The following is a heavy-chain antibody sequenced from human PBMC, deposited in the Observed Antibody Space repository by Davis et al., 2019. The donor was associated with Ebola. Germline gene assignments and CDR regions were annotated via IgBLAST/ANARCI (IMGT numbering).Heavy chain of an antibody. V-gene: IGHV5-51*01. J-gene: IGHJ4*02. CDR3: ARLSGSGWTRRYFDY. CDR1: GYNFTTSW. Sequence: GESLKISCQGFGYNFTTSWIGWVRQLPGKGLEWMGIISPDDSDPRYRPSFQGQITISVDKSISTAYLQWSSLKTTDTATYYCARLSGSGWTRRYFDYWGQGSLVTVSS. CDR2: ISPDDSDP. D-gene: IGHD6-19*01.